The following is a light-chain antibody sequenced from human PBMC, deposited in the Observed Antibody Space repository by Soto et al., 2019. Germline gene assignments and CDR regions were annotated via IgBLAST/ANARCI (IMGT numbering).Light chain of an antibody. V-gene: IGLV1-40*01. CDR2: GVT. CDR3: QSFDSSLSNSWV. CDR1: WSNIGAGYE. Sequence: QSVLTQPPSMSGAPGQRVTISCTGGWSNIGAGYEVHWYQHLPGTAPKLLIYGVTNRPSGVPDRFSGSRSGTSASLAITGLQAEDEADYYCQSFDSSLSNSWVFGGGTKLTVL. J-gene: IGLJ3*02.